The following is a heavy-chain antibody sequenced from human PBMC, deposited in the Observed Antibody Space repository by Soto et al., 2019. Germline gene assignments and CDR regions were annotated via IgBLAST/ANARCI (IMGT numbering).Heavy chain of an antibody. J-gene: IGHJ4*02. V-gene: IGHV3-15*01. CDR2: IKSKSDGGTT. CDR3: TTQYYYGSGVDY. D-gene: IGHD3-10*01. Sequence: PGGSLRLSCAASGFTFSNAWMSWVRQAPGKGLEWVGRIKSKSDGGTTDYAAPVKGRFTISRDDSKNTLYVQMDSLQTEDTAVYFCTTQYYYGSGVDYWGPGTLVTVSS. CDR1: GFTFSNAW.